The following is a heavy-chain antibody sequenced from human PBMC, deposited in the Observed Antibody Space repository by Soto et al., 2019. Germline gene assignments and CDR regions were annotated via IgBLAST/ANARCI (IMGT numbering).Heavy chain of an antibody. CDR3: ARGGQIIVAGIYFDY. J-gene: IGHJ4*02. Sequence: QVQLQQWGAGLLKPSETLSLTCAVYGGSFSGYYWSWIRQPPGKGLEWIGEINHSGSTNYNPSLKSRVTISVDPSKNQFSLKLSSVTAADTAVYYCARGGQIIVAGIYFDYWGQGTLVTVSS. D-gene: IGHD6-19*01. CDR2: INHSGST. CDR1: GGSFSGYY. V-gene: IGHV4-34*01.